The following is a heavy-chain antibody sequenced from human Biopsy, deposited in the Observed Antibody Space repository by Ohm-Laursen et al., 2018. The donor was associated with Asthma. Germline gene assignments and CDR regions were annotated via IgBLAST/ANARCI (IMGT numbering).Heavy chain of an antibody. J-gene: IGHJ4*02. CDR1: GYSLTDLS. CDR3: ASDFPKDYVRYNFQF. D-gene: IGHD4-17*01. Sequence: SVKVSCKISGYSLTDLSMHWVRQAPGQGLKWMGGHDHEEGGTVNARRFQGRVTMTEDTSTDTTYMELSSLSSDDTAVYYCASDFPKDYVRYNFQFWGQGTLVTVSS. V-gene: IGHV1-24*01. CDR2: HDHEEGGT.